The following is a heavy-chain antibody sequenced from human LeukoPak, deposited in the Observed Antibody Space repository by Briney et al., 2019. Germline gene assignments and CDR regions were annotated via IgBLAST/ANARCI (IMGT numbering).Heavy chain of an antibody. CDR2: IYYSGST. Sequence: SQTLSLTCTVSGGSISSGGYYWSWLRQHPGKGLEWIGYIYYSGSTYYNPSLKSRVTISVDTSKNQFSLKLSSVTAADTAVYYCARWVGTTVDYWGQGTLVTVSS. J-gene: IGHJ4*02. D-gene: IGHD1-1*01. V-gene: IGHV4-31*03. CDR1: GGSISSGGYY. CDR3: ARWVGTTVDY.